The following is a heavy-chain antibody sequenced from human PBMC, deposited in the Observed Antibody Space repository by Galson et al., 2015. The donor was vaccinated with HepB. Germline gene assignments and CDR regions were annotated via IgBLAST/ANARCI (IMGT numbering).Heavy chain of an antibody. Sequence: SLRLSCAASGFTFSDYYMTWIRQAPGKGLEWIPYITTGASFTYYADSVKGRFTISRDNAKNSLYLQMNSLRPEDTAVYYCARGRITFGGFGGMDVWCQGITVTFSS. D-gene: IGHD3-16*01. CDR2: ITTGASFT. CDR3: ARGRITFGGFGGMDV. CDR1: GFTFSDYY. V-gene: IGHV3-11*06. J-gene: IGHJ6*02.